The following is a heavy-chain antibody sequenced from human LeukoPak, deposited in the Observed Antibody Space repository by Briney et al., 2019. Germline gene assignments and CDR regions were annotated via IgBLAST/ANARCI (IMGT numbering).Heavy chain of an antibody. V-gene: IGHV4-59*08. J-gene: IGHJ4*02. D-gene: IGHD3-3*02. CDR1: GGSINNYY. Sequence: KSSETLSLTCTVSGGSINNYYWSWIRQPPGKGLEWVAYIYYSGRTNYNPSLKSRVTTSVDTSKNQFSLRLTSVTAADTAVYYCARHDMKWAFYVHWGQGTLVTVSS. CDR3: ARHDMKWAFYVH. CDR2: IYYSGRT.